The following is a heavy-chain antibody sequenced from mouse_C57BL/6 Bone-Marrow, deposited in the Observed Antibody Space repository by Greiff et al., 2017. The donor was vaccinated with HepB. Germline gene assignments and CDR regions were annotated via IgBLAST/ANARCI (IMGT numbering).Heavy chain of an antibody. CDR1: GFSFNTYS. J-gene: IGHJ4*01. CDR2: IRSKSNNYAT. D-gene: IGHD1-1*01. CDR3: VRYYGRAMDY. V-gene: IGHV10-1*01. Sequence: EVMLVEPGGGFVQPKGSLKLSCAASGFSFNTYSMNWVRQAPGKGLEWVARIRSKSNNYATYYADSVKDRFTISRDDSESMLYLQKNNLKTEDTAMIYWVRYYGRAMDYWGQGTSVTVSS.